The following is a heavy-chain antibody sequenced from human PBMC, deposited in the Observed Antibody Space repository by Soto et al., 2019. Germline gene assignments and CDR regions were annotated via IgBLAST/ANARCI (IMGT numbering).Heavy chain of an antibody. V-gene: IGHV1-18*01. Sequence: QVQLVQSGAEVKKPGASVKVSCKASGYTFTSYGISWVRQAPGQGLEWMGWISAYNGNTNYAQKLQGRVTMTTDTSTSTAYMELRSLRSDDTAVYYCARRIAAAGTYRNYYYYYYGMDVWGQGTTVTVSS. CDR3: ARRIAAAGTYRNYYYYYYGMDV. J-gene: IGHJ6*02. CDR1: GYTFTSYG. CDR2: ISAYNGNT. D-gene: IGHD6-13*01.